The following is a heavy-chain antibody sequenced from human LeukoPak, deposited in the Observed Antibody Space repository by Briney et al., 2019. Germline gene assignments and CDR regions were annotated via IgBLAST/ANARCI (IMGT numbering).Heavy chain of an antibody. D-gene: IGHD3-10*01. Sequence: SVKVSCKASGGTFSSYAISWVRQAPGQGLEWMGGIIPIFGTANYAQKFQGRVTMTEDTSTDTAYMELSSLRSEDTAVYYCATGPNLWFGELLQSGRFDPWGQGTLVTVSS. CDR1: GGTFSSYA. CDR2: IIPIFGTA. V-gene: IGHV1-69*06. CDR3: ATGPNLWFGELLQSGRFDP. J-gene: IGHJ5*02.